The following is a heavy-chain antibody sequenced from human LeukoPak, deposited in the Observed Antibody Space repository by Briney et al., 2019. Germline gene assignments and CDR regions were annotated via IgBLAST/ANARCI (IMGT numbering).Heavy chain of an antibody. J-gene: IGHJ2*01. D-gene: IGHD6-6*01. CDR3: AKEGYSSSSKWYFDL. CDR1: GFTFSSYA. V-gene: IGHV3-23*01. CDR2: ISGSGGST. Sequence: PGGSLRLSCAASGFTFSSYAMSWVRQAPGKGLEWVSAISGSGGSTYYADSVKGRFTISRDNSKNTLYLQMNSPRAEDTAVYYCAKEGYSSSSKWYFDLWGRGTLVTVSS.